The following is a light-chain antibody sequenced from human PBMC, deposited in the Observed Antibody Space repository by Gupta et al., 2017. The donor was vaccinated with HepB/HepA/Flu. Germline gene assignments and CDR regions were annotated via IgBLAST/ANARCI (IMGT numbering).Light chain of an antibody. CDR2: GVT. CDR1: NDAIGCTSY. CDR3: SSYSNTNTPML. J-gene: IGLJ2*01. V-gene: IGLV2-14*03. Sequence: QSALTQPASVPGSLGQSITISCTGSNDAIGCTSYVYWYQQHPGKAPNLIISGVTYRPSGVSGRFSGSKSGNTASLTISGLQTEEEADYYCSSYSNTNTPMLFGGGTKLTVL.